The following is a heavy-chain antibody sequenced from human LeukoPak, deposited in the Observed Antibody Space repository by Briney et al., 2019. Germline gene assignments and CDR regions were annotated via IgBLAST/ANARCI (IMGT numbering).Heavy chain of an antibody. D-gene: IGHD6-19*01. Sequence: SETLSLTCAVSGGSISSASNYWGWIRQPPGKGLEWIGTIYYSGSTYYNPSLKSRVTISIDTSKNQFSLGLSSVTAADTAVFYCARSTDGTTSSGWYVDYWGQGTLVTVSS. CDR2: IYYSGST. J-gene: IGHJ4*02. CDR1: GGSISSASNY. CDR3: ARSTDGTTSSGWYVDY. V-gene: IGHV4-39*01.